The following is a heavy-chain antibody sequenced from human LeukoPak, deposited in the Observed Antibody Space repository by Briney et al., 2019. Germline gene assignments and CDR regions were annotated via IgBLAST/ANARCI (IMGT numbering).Heavy chain of an antibody. CDR2: VDHTGNT. V-gene: IGHV4-4*02. CDR1: GDSISNSIW. J-gene: IGHJ4*02. Sequence: SGTLSLTCTVSGDSISNSIWWSWLRQPPGKGLEWIGEVDHTGNTNYRPSLDSRVTLSIDTSKNHFSLTLTSVTAADTAVYYCARNVRFFDSWGQGTRVTVAS. CDR3: ARNVRFFDS. D-gene: IGHD1-1*01.